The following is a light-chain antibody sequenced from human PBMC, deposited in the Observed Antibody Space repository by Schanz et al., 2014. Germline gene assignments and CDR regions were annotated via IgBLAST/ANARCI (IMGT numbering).Light chain of an antibody. V-gene: IGLV4-69*01. CDR2: LNSDGSH. CDR1: SGHSSYA. Sequence: QSVLTQSPSASASLGASVKLTCTLSSGHSSYAIAWHQQQPEKGPRYLMRLNSDGSHNKGDGIPDRFSGSSSGAERYLTISSLQSDDEADYYCQTWGTGIGVFGGGTKLTVL. J-gene: IGLJ3*02. CDR3: QTWGTGIGV.